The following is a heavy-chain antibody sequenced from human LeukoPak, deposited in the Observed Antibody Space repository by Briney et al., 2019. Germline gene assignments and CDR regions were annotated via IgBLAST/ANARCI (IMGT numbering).Heavy chain of an antibody. CDR2: IYYSGST. Sequence: PLETLSLTCTVSGGSISSYYWSWIRQPPGKGLEWIGYIYYSGSTNYNPSLKSRVTISVDTSKNQFSLKLSSVTAADTAVYYCARAMIVAPYYFDYWGQGTLVTVSS. CDR3: ARAMIVAPYYFDY. CDR1: GGSISSYY. J-gene: IGHJ4*02. V-gene: IGHV4-59*08. D-gene: IGHD3-22*01.